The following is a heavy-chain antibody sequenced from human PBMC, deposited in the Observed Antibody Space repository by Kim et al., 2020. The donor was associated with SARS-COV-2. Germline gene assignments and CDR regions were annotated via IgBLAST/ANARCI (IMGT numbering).Heavy chain of an antibody. J-gene: IGHJ4*02. Sequence: SETLSLTCTVSGGSVSSGSYYWSWIRQPPGKGLEWIGYIYYSGSTNYNPSLKSRVTISVDTSKNQFSLKLSSVTAADTAVYYCARGRGDIVGVVAATPPSFYYCGQGNLVTVSS. D-gene: IGHD2-15*01. V-gene: IGHV4-61*01. CDR1: GGSVSSGSYY. CDR3: ARGRGDIVGVVAATPPSFYY. CDR2: IYYSGST.